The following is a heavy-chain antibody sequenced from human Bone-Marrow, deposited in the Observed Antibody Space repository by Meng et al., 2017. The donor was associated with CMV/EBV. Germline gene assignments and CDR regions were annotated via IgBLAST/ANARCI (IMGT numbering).Heavy chain of an antibody. V-gene: IGHV1-2*02. CDR3: ASFVCNPYNRFDY. CDR2: INPNSGGT. Sequence: ASVKVSCKASGYTFTSYDINWVRQAAGQGLGWMGWINPNSGGTNYAQKFQGRVTMTRDTSISTAYMELSRLRSDDTAVYYCASFVCNPYNRFDYWGQGTLVTVSS. J-gene: IGHJ4*02. D-gene: IGHD1-1*01. CDR1: GYTFTSYD.